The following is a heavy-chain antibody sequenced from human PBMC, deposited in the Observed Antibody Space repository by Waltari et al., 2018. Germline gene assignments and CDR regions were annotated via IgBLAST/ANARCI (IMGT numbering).Heavy chain of an antibody. D-gene: IGHD4-17*01. CDR2: ISTGVSTI. J-gene: IGHJ4*02. CDR3: ARIINGVYFDY. Sequence: EVQLVESGGGLVRPGGSLRLSCAASGFTFSSYDMNWVRQAPGKGVEWVSDISTGVSTIYYGGSVEGRFTISRDNAKNSLSLQMNSLRAEDTAVYYCARIINGVYFDYWGQGTPVTVSS. V-gene: IGHV3-48*03. CDR1: GFTFSSYD.